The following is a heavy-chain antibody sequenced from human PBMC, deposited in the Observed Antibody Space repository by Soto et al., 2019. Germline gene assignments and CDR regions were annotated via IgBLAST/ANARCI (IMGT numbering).Heavy chain of an antibody. V-gene: IGHV1-3*01. D-gene: IGHD3-22*01. CDR2: INPGNGNT. J-gene: IGHJ4*02. Sequence: ASVKVSCKASGYAFTSYGMNWVRQAPGRGLEWMGWINPGNGNTKYSQKFQGRVTITRDTSASTAHMELSSLRSEDTAVYYCAYDSSGYLDYWGQGTLVTVSS. CDR3: AYDSSGYLDY. CDR1: GYAFTSYG.